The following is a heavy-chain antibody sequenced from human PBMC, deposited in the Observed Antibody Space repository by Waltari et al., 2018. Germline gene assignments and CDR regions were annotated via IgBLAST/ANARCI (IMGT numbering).Heavy chain of an antibody. CDR2: INPASGDT. J-gene: IGHJ4*02. CDR3: ARDWGSIY. V-gene: IGHV1-2*02. CDR1: GYSFNGYY. D-gene: IGHD3-16*01. Sequence: QVQLVQSGAAVKKPGASVKVSCKGSGYSFNGYYIQWVRQAPGQGLEWMGWINPASGDTKSAQKFQGRVTMTRDTSITIAYMELRSLRSDDTAVYFCARDWGSIYWGQGTLVTVSS.